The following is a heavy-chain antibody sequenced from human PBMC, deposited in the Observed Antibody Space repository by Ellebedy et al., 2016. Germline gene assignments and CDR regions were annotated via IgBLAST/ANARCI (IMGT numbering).Heavy chain of an antibody. D-gene: IGHD4-23*01. V-gene: IGHV1-46*01. Sequence: ASVKVSCXASGYTLTSYYMIWVRQAPGQGIEWLGIINPSGGNTNYAQKFQGRVSMATDTSTTTVYMELSSLRSEDTALYYCARGDYGGKSPGRAWGQGTLVTVSS. CDR1: GYTLTSYY. J-gene: IGHJ5*02. CDR2: INPSGGNT. CDR3: ARGDYGGKSPGRA.